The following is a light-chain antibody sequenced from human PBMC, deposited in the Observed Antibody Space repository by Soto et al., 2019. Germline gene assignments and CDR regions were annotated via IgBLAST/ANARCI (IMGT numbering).Light chain of an antibody. Sequence: ALTEPGSVSGSPGQSIAISCTGTSSDIGGYNFVSRYQHHPGKAPRLMIFGVSDRPSGVSDRFSGSKSGNTASLTISGLKADDEADYYCSSYISSTTPYVFGTGTKVTVL. V-gene: IGLV2-14*03. J-gene: IGLJ1*01. CDR2: GVS. CDR3: SSYISSTTPYV. CDR1: SSDIGGYNF.